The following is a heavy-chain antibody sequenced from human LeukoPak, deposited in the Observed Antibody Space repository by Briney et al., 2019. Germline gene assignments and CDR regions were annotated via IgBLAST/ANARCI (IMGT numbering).Heavy chain of an antibody. CDR1: GFTSSSNA. CDR3: VKRELYIVATT. J-gene: IGHJ5*02. D-gene: IGHD5-12*01. CDR2: ISPGGSP. Sequence: GASLRLSCAASGFTSSSNAMGWVRQAPGKGLEWVSAISPGGSPYYADSVKGRFTISRDNSKNTLYLQMNSLRAEDTAVYYCVKRELYIVATTWGQGTLVTASS. V-gene: IGHV3-23*01.